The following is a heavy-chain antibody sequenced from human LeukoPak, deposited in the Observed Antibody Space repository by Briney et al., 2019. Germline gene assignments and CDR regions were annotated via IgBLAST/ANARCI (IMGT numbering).Heavy chain of an antibody. D-gene: IGHD3-10*02. J-gene: IGHJ6*04. Sequence: GGSLRLSCAASGHTFSSYAMSWVRQAPGEGLEWVSYISSSGSTIYYADSVKGRFTISRDNAKNSLYLQMNSLRAEDTAVYYCAELGITMIGGVWGKGTTVTISS. CDR3: AELGITMIGGV. CDR2: ISSSGSTI. V-gene: IGHV3-48*03. CDR1: GHTFSSYA.